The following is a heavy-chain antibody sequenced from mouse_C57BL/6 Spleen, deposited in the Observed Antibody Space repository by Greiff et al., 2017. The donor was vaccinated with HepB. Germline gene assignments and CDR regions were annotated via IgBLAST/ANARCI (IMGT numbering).Heavy chain of an antibody. CDR3: ALYDGYYVFAY. CDR2: IDPSDSET. V-gene: IGHV1-52*01. Sequence: VQLQQPGAELVRPGSSVKLSCKASGYTFTSYWMHWVKQRPIQGLEWIGNIDPSDSETHYNQKFKDKATLTVDKSSSTAYMQLSSLTSEDSAVYYCALYDGYYVFAYWGQGTLVTVSA. J-gene: IGHJ3*01. CDR1: GYTFTSYW. D-gene: IGHD2-3*01.